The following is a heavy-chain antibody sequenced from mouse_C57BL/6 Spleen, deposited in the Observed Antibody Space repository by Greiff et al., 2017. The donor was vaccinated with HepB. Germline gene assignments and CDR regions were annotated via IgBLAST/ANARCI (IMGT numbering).Heavy chain of an antibody. J-gene: IGHJ2*01. CDR3: ARSSYDGYPYYFDY. V-gene: IGHV1-69*01. CDR2: IDPSDSYT. CDR1: GYTFTSYW. Sequence: VKLQQPGAELVMPGASVKLSCKASGYTFTSYWMHWVKQRPGQGLEWIGEIDPSDSYTNYNQKFKGKSTLTVDKSASTAYMQLSSLTSEDSAVYYCARSSYDGYPYYFDYWGQGTTLTVSS. D-gene: IGHD2-3*01.